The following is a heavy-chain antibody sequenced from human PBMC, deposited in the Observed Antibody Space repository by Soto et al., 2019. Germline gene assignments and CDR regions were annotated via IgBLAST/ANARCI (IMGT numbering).Heavy chain of an antibody. CDR1: GFTFTRYS. Sequence: PWGSLRLSCAASGFTFTRYSMNWVRQAPGKGLEWVSSISSTTHYIYYADSMRGRFTISRDNAKNAVYLEMNSLRAEDTAVYYCARESEDLTSNFDYWGQGTLVTVSS. CDR2: ISSTTHYI. J-gene: IGHJ4*02. V-gene: IGHV3-21*06. CDR3: ARESEDLTSNFDY.